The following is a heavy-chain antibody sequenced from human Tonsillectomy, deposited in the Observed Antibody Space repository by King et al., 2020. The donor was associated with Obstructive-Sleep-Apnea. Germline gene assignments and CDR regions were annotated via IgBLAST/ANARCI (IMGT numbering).Heavy chain of an antibody. D-gene: IGHD3-9*01. CDR2: IYYSGST. CDR1: GDSISSYY. Sequence: VQLQESGPGLVKPSETLSLTCTVSGDSISSYYWSWIRQSPGKGLEWIGYIYYSGSTTYNPSLKSRATISIDTSKNQFSLRLSSVTAADTAVYFCARAAGGDYDTLTASHIGYYFDYWGQGTPVTVSS. CDR3: ARAAGGDYDTLTASHIGYYFDY. V-gene: IGHV4-59*08. J-gene: IGHJ4*02.